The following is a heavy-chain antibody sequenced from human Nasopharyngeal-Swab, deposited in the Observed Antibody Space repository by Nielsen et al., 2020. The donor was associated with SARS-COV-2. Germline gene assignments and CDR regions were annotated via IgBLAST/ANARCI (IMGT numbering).Heavy chain of an antibody. V-gene: IGHV3-9*01. CDR1: GFTFDDYA. CDR3: VKDLGERSAAVGY. CDR2: ISWNSGSI. Sequence: SLKISCAASGFTFDDYAMHWVRQAPGKGLEWVSGISWNSGSIDYADSVKGRFTISRDNAKNSLYLQMNSLGVEDTALYYCVKDLGERSAAVGYWGQGTLVTVSS. J-gene: IGHJ4*02. D-gene: IGHD6-13*01.